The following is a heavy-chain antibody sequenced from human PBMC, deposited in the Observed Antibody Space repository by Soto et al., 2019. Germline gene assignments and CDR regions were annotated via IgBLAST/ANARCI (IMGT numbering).Heavy chain of an antibody. CDR1: GYTFTALY. CDR3: TTLGLDA. Sequence: ASVKVSCKASGYTFTALYMNWVRQAPGQGLEWMGWVNPNTGLTSYAQKFQDRVTMTRDTSIKTAYMELRGLTSDDTAVYYCTTLGLDAWGQGTLVTVSS. V-gene: IGHV1-2*02. D-gene: IGHD3-16*01. J-gene: IGHJ5*02. CDR2: VNPNTGLT.